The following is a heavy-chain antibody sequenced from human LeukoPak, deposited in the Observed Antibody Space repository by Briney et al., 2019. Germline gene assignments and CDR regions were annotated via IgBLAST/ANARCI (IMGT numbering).Heavy chain of an antibody. CDR1: GFSFSSYA. V-gene: IGHV3-23*01. CDR3: AKFGTKYSSGWYYFDY. J-gene: IGHJ4*02. Sequence: PGGSLRLSCATSGFSFSSYAMSWVRQAPGKGLEWVSAMSSSDDGRYYAASVRGRFTISRDTSRSTLYLQMNSLRAEDAAVYYCAKFGTKYSSGWYYFDYWGQGTLVTVSS. D-gene: IGHD6-19*01. CDR2: MSSSDDGR.